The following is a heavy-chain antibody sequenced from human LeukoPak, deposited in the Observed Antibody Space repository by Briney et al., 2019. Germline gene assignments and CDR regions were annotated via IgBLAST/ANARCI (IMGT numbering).Heavy chain of an antibody. Sequence: SQTLSLTCAVSGGSISSGGYSWSWIRQPPGKGLEWIGYIYHSGSTYYNPSLKSRVTISVDRSKNQFSLKLSSVTAADTAVYYCARGSSGTFDIWGQGTMVTVSS. CDR1: GGSISSGGYS. D-gene: IGHD6-19*01. CDR2: IYHSGST. CDR3: ARGSSGTFDI. V-gene: IGHV4-30-2*01. J-gene: IGHJ3*02.